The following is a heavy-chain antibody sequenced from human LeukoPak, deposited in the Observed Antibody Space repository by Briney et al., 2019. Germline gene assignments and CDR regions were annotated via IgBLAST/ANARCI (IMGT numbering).Heavy chain of an antibody. V-gene: IGHV3-74*01. CDR2: INTDGSST. D-gene: IGHD2-2*01. CDR3: ARGTLPDY. Sequence: GGSLRLSCAGSGFSFDDYGMNWVRLAPGKGLVWVSRINTDGSSTSYADSVKGRFTISRDNAKNTLYLQMNSLRADDTAVYHCARGTLPDYWGQGTLVTVSS. J-gene: IGHJ4*02. CDR1: GFSFDDYG.